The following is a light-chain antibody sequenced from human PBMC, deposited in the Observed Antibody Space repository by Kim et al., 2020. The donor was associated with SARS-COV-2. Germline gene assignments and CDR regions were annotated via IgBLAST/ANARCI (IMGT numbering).Light chain of an antibody. V-gene: IGKV1-5*01. CDR1: QSISYW. Sequence: SMGDRVTITCRASQSISYWLAWYQQKPGKAPNLLIYDASTLESGVPSRFSGSGSGTEFTLTISSLQPDDFATYYCQQYNNYSPSTFGQGTKVDIK. CDR3: QQYNNYSPST. CDR2: DAS. J-gene: IGKJ2*01.